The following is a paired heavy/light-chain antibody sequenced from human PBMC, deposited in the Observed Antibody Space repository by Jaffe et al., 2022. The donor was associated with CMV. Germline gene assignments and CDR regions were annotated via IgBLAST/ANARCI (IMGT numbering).Light chain of an antibody. J-gene: IGKJ1*01. CDR2: TAS. CDR3: QLHGTSLWT. V-gene: IGKV3-20*01. Sequence: IVLTQSPGTLSLSPGDSATLSCRASQSVRNNYLAWYQQKPGQSPRLLIYTASYRAAGIPDRFSGSGSGTDFTLTITRLEPEDFAVYYCQLHGTSLWTFGQGTKVEI. CDR1: QSVRNNY.
Heavy chain of an antibody. CDR1: GFTFSSYA. Sequence: EVQLVESGGDLVQSGGSLRLSCAASGFTFSSYAMNWVRQAPGKGLEWVSCIIGNGDDTYYADSVKGRFTISRDNSKNTLYLQMTGLRADDTAVYYCANGVDNGWYYFDYWGLGTQVTVSS. CDR3: ANGVDNGWYYFDY. CDR2: IIGNGDDT. V-gene: IGHV3-23*04. J-gene: IGHJ4*02. D-gene: IGHD3-3*01.